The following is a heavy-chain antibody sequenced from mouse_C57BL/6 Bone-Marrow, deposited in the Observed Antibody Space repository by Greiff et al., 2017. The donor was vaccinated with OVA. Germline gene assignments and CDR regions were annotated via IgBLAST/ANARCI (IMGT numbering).Heavy chain of an antibody. CDR2: IYPRSGNT. CDR1: GYTFTSYG. J-gene: IGHJ4*01. Sequence: VQLQQSGAELARPGASVKLSCKASGYTFTSYGISWVKQRTGQGLEWIGEIYPRSGNTYYNEKFKGKATLTADKSSSTAYMELRSLTSEDSAVYFCARGVYDGYYDAMDYWGQGTSVTVSS. V-gene: IGHV1-81*01. D-gene: IGHD2-3*01. CDR3: ARGVYDGYYDAMDY.